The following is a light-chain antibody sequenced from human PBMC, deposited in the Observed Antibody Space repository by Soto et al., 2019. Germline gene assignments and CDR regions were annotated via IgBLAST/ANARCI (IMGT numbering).Light chain of an antibody. CDR1: QPISNY. Sequence: DVQMTQSPSSLSASVGDRVTITCRASQPISNYLNWYQQKAGEPPKVLIFGASSLQSGVPSKFSGSGYGTDFTLIINNLHPDDFATYYCQQSHAVPLTFGQGTRL. V-gene: IGKV1-39*01. CDR3: QQSHAVPLT. CDR2: GAS. J-gene: IGKJ5*01.